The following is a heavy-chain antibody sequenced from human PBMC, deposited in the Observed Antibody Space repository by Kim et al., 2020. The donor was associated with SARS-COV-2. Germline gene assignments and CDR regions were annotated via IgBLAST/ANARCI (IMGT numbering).Heavy chain of an antibody. D-gene: IGHD3-22*01. V-gene: IGHV1-8*01. CDR2: MNPSSGGT. CDR3: ARAQLGYYYDSSGYFKDY. CDR1: GYTFTSYD. J-gene: IGHJ4*02. Sequence: ASVKVSCKASGYTFTSYDINWVRQATGQGLEWMGWMNPSSGGTGYAQKFQGGVTMTRNTSISTAYMELSSLRSEDTAVYYCARAQLGYYYDSSGYFKDYWGQGTLVTVSS.